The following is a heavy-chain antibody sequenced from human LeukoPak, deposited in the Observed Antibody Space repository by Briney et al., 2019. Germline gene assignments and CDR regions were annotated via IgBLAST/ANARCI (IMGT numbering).Heavy chain of an antibody. CDR2: IYSGGAT. V-gene: IGHV3-66*01. D-gene: IGHD6-13*01. CDR1: GFTVSSNY. Sequence: GGSLRLSCAASGFTVSSNYMSWVRQAPGKGLEWVSIIYSGGATFYAESVKDRFTISRDNSKNTLYLQMNSLRAEDTAVYYCARDSSSIQSGDYWGQGTLVTVSS. CDR3: ARDSSSIQSGDY. J-gene: IGHJ4*02.